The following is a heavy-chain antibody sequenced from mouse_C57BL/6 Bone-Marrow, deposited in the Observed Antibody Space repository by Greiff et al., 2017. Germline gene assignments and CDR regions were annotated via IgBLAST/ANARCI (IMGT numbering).Heavy chain of an antibody. J-gene: IGHJ1*03. V-gene: IGHV1-72*01. D-gene: IGHD1-1*01. Sequence: NEKFKSKATLTVDKPSSTAYMQLSSLTSEDSAVYYCANYYGSSDDWYFDVWGTGTTVTVSS. CDR3: ANYYGSSDDWYFDV.